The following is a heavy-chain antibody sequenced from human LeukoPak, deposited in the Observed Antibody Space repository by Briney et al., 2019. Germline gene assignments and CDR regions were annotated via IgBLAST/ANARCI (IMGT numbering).Heavy chain of an antibody. CDR2: IIPLFGSL. Sequence: SVKVSCKASGGTFGTNGISWMRQAPGLGLEWMGGIIPLFGSLNYAQKFQGRVTITADESTTTAYMELSSLRSEDTAVYYCATDQYDYVWGSYRTFDYWGQGTLVTVSS. V-gene: IGHV1-69*13. CDR1: GGTFGTNG. D-gene: IGHD3-16*02. CDR3: ATDQYDYVWGSYRTFDY. J-gene: IGHJ4*02.